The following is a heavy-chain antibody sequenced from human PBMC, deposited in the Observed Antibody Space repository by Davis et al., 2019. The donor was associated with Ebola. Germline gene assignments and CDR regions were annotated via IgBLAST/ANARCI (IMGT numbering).Heavy chain of an antibody. CDR3: ARDPITGTTGYYYYYGMDV. CDR2: ISYSGNT. V-gene: IGHV4-34*01. D-gene: IGHD1-20*01. Sequence: MPSETLSLTCAVYGGSFSGYYWSWIRQPPGKGLEWIGYISYSGNTYYNPSLKSRVTISVDTSKNQFSLKLSSVTAADTAVYYCARDPITGTTGYYYYYGMDVWGQGTTVTVSS. CDR1: GGSFSGYY. J-gene: IGHJ6*02.